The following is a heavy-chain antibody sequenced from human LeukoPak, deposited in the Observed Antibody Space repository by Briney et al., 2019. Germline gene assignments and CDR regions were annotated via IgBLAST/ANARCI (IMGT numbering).Heavy chain of an antibody. CDR3: ARAGYSSSWYMDY. CDR2: INPNSGGT. Sequence: ASVKVSCKASGYTFTGYYMHWVRQAPGQGLEWMGWINPNSGGTNYAQKFQGRVTMTRDTSISTAYMELSRLRFDDTAVYYCARAGYSSSWYMDYWGQGTLVTVSS. J-gene: IGHJ4*02. V-gene: IGHV1-2*02. D-gene: IGHD6-13*01. CDR1: GYTFTGYY.